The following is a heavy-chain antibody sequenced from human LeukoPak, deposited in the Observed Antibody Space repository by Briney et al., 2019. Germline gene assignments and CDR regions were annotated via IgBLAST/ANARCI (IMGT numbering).Heavy chain of an antibody. CDR1: GFTFSSYW. Sequence: GGSLRLSCAASGFTFSSYWMHWVRQAPGKGLVWVSLINSDGSSRNYADSVKGRFTISRDNSNNTLYLQMSSLRAEDTAVYFCAILSAAVPFNYWGQGTLVTVSS. V-gene: IGHV3-74*01. CDR2: INSDGSSR. D-gene: IGHD6-13*01. CDR3: AILSAAVPFNY. J-gene: IGHJ4*02.